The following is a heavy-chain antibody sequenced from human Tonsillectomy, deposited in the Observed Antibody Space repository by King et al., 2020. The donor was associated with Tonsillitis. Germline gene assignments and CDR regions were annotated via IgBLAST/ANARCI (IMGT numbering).Heavy chain of an antibody. CDR3: ARAEGFHCSGGSCIPNGGVGF. V-gene: IGHV1-69*01. Sequence: QLVQSGAEVKKPGSSVRVSCKASGNTFSSYAITWVRQAPGQGLEWMGGIIPLFGTANYAQRFQGRVTFTADDSTSTAYMQLSSLRSEDSAVYYCARAEGFHCSGGSCIPNGGVGFWGQGTLVTVSS. CDR1: GNTFSSYA. J-gene: IGHJ4*02. CDR2: IIPLFGTA. D-gene: IGHD2-15*01.